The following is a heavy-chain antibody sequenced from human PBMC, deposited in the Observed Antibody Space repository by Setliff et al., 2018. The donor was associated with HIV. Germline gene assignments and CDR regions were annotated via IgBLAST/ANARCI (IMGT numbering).Heavy chain of an antibody. CDR2: VSSSADTT. CDR3: ARGNLYYNTWNASPVYGLDV. D-gene: IGHD3-3*01. CDR1: GFTFNDYY. J-gene: IGHJ6*02. V-gene: IGHV3-11*04. Sequence: PGGSLRLSCAASGFTFNDYYMSWIRQAPGRGLEWVSYVSSSADTTFYADSVKGRFTISRDSAKNSLYLQMKSLSDEDTAVYYCARGNLYYNTWNASPVYGLDVWGQGTTVTVSS.